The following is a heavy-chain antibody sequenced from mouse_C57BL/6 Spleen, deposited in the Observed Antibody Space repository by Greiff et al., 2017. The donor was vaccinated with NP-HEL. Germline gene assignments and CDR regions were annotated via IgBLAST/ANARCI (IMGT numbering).Heavy chain of an antibody. CDR3: ARDYGSSSPRFAY. V-gene: IGHV1-80*01. CDR1: GYAFSSYW. D-gene: IGHD1-1*01. CDR2: IYPGDGDT. Sequence: QVQLKQSGAELVKPGASVKISCKASGYAFSSYWMNWVKQRPGKGLEWIGQIYPGDGDTNYNGKFKGKATLTADKSSSTAYMQLSSLTSEDSAVYFCARDYGSSSPRFAYWGQGTLVTVSA. J-gene: IGHJ3*01.